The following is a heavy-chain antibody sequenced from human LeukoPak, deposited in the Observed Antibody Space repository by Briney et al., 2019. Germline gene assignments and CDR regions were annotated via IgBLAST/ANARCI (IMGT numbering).Heavy chain of an antibody. D-gene: IGHD2-15*01. CDR1: GFTFSSYA. V-gene: IGHV3-23*01. CDR3: AKEGGGRYCSGGSCYRYYFDY. J-gene: IGHJ4*02. CDR2: ISGSGGST. Sequence: GGSLRLSCAASGFTFSSYAMSWVRQAPGKGLEWVSAISGSGGSTYYADSVKGRFTISRDNSKNTLYLQMNSLRAEDTAVYYCAKEGGGRYCSGGSCYRYYFDYWGQGTLVTVSS.